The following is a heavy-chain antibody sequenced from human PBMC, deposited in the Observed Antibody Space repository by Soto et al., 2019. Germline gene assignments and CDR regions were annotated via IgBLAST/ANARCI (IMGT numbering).Heavy chain of an antibody. CDR2: IYPGDSDT. Sequence: GESLKISCKGSGYSFTSYWIGWVRQMPGKGLEWMGIIYPGDSDTRYSPSFQGQVTISADKSISTAYLQWSSLKASDTAMYYCARHRVEGGRHYYSYYYMDVWRKGTTVTV. J-gene: IGHJ6*03. CDR3: ARHRVEGGRHYYSYYYMDV. V-gene: IGHV5-51*01. CDR1: GYSFTSYW. D-gene: IGHD2-15*01.